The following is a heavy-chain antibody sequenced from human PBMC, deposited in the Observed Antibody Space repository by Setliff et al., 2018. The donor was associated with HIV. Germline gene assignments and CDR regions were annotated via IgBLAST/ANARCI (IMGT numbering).Heavy chain of an antibody. V-gene: IGHV1-69*10. D-gene: IGHD3-3*01. Sequence: SVKVSCKASRSTFNSHTINWVRQAPGQGLDWMGGIIPILGLANYAQRFQGKVTITADKSTSTAYMELTSLRFDDTAMYYCVRGVQSPPHYSYYYMDVWGEGTMVTVSS. CDR3: VRGVQSPPHYSYYYMDV. CDR2: IIPILGLA. CDR1: RSTFNSHT. J-gene: IGHJ6*03.